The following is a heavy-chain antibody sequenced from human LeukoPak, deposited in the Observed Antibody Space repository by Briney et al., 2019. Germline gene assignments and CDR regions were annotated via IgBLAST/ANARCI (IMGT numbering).Heavy chain of an antibody. CDR1: LFTFISYA. CDR3: AKERLLWFGELRSGLDY. V-gene: IGHV3-23*01. J-gene: IGHJ4*02. CDR2: ISGSGGST. Sequence: GGSLRVSCAASLFTFISYAMCWVRQAPGKGLEWVSAISGSGGSTYYAGSVKGRFTISRDNSKNTLYLQMNSLRAEDTAVYYCAKERLLWFGELRSGLDYWGQGNLVTVSS. D-gene: IGHD3-10*01.